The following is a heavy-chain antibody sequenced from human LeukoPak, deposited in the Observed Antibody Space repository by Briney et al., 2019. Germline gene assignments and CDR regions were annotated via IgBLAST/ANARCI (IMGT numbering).Heavy chain of an antibody. V-gene: IGHV4-4*07. CDR2: IYTSRST. Sequence: SETLSLTCTVSGGSISSYYWSWIRQPAGKGLEWIGRIYTSRSTNYNPSLKSRGTMSVDTSKNQFSLKLSSVTAADTAVYYCAREPRGGYYDSSGYAPGVPFDFWGQGTLVTVSS. CDR3: AREPRGGYYDSSGYAPGVPFDF. J-gene: IGHJ4*02. D-gene: IGHD3-22*01. CDR1: GGSISSYY.